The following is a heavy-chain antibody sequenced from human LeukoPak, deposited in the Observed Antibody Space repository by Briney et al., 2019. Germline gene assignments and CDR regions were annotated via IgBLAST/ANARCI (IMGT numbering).Heavy chain of an antibody. Sequence: SETPSLTCTLSVGSLSGSSYYSGWVRQPPGRGLEWVGSIYHSGSTPYNPSLTSRVSLSVYTCTNTFSLWLSSLSPAHPRLYSRARGYQRLVVRGAPYFDYWGQGTLVTV. CDR3: ARGYQRLVVRGAPYFDY. CDR2: IYHSGST. J-gene: IGHJ4*02. D-gene: IGHD3-10*01. V-gene: IGHV4-39*02. CDR1: VGSLSGSSYY.